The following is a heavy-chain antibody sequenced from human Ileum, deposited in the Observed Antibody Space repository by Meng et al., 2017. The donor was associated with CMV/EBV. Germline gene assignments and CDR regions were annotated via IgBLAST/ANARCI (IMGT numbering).Heavy chain of an antibody. CDR3: ARDAQAIGTYATLDY. D-gene: IGHD1-26*01. CDR1: GFTFGSHN. Sequence: GESLKISCIVSGFTFGSHNMNWVRQAPGKGLEWLSYISSDTINYADSVKGRFTISRDNAKNSLYLQMTSLRAEDTAVYYCARDAQAIGTYATLDYWGQGVWVTVSS. J-gene: IGHJ4*02. V-gene: IGHV3-48*04. CDR2: ISSDTI.